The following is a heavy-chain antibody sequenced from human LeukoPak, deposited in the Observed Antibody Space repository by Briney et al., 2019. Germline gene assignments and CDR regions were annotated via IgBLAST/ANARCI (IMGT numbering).Heavy chain of an antibody. CDR1: GFTLGSYG. CDR3: AKEREMATRYYFDY. Sequence: AGGSLRLSCAASGFTLGSYGMHWVRQAPGKRLEWVASISYDGSNEYYGDSVKGRFSVSRDNSKNTLYLHMNSLRAEDTAVYYCAKEREMATRYYFDYWGQGTLVTVSS. D-gene: IGHD5-24*01. CDR2: ISYDGSNE. V-gene: IGHV3-30*18. J-gene: IGHJ4*02.